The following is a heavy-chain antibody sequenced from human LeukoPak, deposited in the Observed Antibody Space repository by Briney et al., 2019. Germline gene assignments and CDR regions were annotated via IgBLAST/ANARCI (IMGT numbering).Heavy chain of an antibody. CDR2: IYYRGST. CDR1: NGDINNYY. Sequence: SETLSLTCTVSNGDINNYYWSWVRQPPGKGLEWIGYIYYRGSTKYNPSLKSRVTISIDTSNDQVSLRLNSLTAADTAVYYCASSESGVQYFQHYFYIDAWGKGTTVTVSS. J-gene: IGHJ6*03. D-gene: IGHD2-2*01. V-gene: IGHV4-59*01. CDR3: ASSESGVQYFQHYFYIDA.